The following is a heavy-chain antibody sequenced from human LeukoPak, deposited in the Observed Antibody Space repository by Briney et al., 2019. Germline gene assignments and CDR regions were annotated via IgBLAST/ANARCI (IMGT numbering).Heavy chain of an antibody. CDR1: GGSISSYY. V-gene: IGHV4-59*12. D-gene: IGHD5-12*01. Sequence: PSETLSLTCTVSGGSISSYYWSWIRQPPGKGLEWIGYIYYSGSTNYNPSLKSRVTISVDTSKNQFSLKLSSVTAADTAVYYCARGRNSIVATFGYWGQGTLVTVSS. CDR3: ARGRNSIVATFGY. J-gene: IGHJ4*02. CDR2: IYYSGST.